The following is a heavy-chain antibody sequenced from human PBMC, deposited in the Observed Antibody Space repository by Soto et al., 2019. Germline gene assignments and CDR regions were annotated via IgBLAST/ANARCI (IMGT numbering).Heavy chain of an antibody. CDR2: ISGSGGST. J-gene: IGHJ6*03. V-gene: IGHV3-23*01. D-gene: IGHD3-10*01. CDR3: ARDSGLWFGEWYYMDV. Sequence: PGGSLRLSCAASGFTFSSYAMSWVRQAPGKGLEWVSAISGSGGSTYYADSVKGRFTISRDNSKNTLYLQMNSLRAADTAVYYCARDSGLWFGEWYYMDVWGKGTTVTVSS. CDR1: GFTFSSYA.